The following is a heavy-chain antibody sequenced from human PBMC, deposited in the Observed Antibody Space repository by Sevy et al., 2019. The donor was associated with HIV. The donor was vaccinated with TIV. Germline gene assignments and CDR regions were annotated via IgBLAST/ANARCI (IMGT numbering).Heavy chain of an antibody. Sequence: ASVKVSCKASGYTFIGYNIHWVRQAPGQGLEWMGWISPNNGGTNYAQKFEGRVTMTSDTSTSTAYMELSRLKSDDTAVYYCARRSPNSSAVLYLVYWGQRTLVTVSS. CDR1: GYTFIGYN. CDR3: ARRSPNSSAVLYLVY. J-gene: IGHJ4*02. V-gene: IGHV1-2*02. D-gene: IGHD6-6*01. CDR2: ISPNNGGT.